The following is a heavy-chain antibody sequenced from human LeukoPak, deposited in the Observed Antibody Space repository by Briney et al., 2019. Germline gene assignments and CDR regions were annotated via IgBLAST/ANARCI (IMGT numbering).Heavy chain of an antibody. CDR2: IIPIFGTA. V-gene: IGHV1-69*05. J-gene: IGHJ4*02. CDR3: ARDARGDGYNLDY. CDR1: GGTFSSYA. D-gene: IGHD5-24*01. Sequence: SVKVSCKASGGTFSSYAISWVRQAPGQGLEWMGGIIPIFGTANYAQKFQGRVTITTDESTSTAYMELSSLRSEDTAVYYCARDARGDGYNLDYWGQGTLVTVSS.